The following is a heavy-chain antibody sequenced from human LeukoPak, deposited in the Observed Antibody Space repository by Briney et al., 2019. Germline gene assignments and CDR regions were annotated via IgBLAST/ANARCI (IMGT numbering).Heavy chain of an antibody. CDR2: IWYDGSNK. CDR1: GFTFSSYG. D-gene: IGHD2-21*02. J-gene: IGHJ4*02. V-gene: IGHV3-30*02. CDR3: AKAELAYCATDCYSDFDY. Sequence: GGSLRLSCAASGFTFSSYGMHWVRQAPGKGLEWVTVIWYDGSNKYYADSVKGRFTISRDNSKNTLYLQMNSLRAEDTAVYYCAKAELAYCATDCYSDFDYWGQGTLVTVSS.